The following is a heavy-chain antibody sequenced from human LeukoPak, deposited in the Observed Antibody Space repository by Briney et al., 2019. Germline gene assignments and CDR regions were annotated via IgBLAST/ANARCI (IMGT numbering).Heavy chain of an antibody. CDR1: GFTFSSYG. Sequence: PGGTLRLSCAASGFTFSSYGMSWVRQAPGKGLEWVSSISSSSSYIYYADSVKGRFTISRDNAKNSLYLQMNSLRAEDTAVYYCAREERQTFGGYYYYMDVWGKGTTVTISS. CDR2: ISSSSSYI. V-gene: IGHV3-21*01. D-gene: IGHD1-1*01. J-gene: IGHJ6*03. CDR3: AREERQTFGGYYYYMDV.